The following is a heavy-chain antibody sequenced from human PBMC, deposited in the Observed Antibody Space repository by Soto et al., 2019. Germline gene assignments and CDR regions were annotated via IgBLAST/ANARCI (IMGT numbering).Heavy chain of an antibody. Sequence: SETLSLTCTVSGGSTSRYYWSWIRQPPGKGLEWIGYIYYSGSTNYNPSLKSRVTISVNTSKNQFSLKLSSVTAADTAVYYCARRYGSSFDYWGQGTPVTVS. D-gene: IGHD3-16*01. J-gene: IGHJ4*02. CDR3: ARRYGSSFDY. CDR2: IYYSGST. CDR1: GGSTSRYY. V-gene: IGHV4-59*08.